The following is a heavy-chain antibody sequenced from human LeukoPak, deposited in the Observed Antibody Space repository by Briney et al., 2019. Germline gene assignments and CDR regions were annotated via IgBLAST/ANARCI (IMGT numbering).Heavy chain of an antibody. CDR2: INPNSGGT. Sequence: ASVKVSCKASGYTFTGYYMHWVRQAPGQGLEWMGWINPNSGGTNYAQKFQGRVTMTRDTSISTAYMELSRLRSDDTAVYYCARTIFWSGYPYFDYWGQGTLVPVSS. V-gene: IGHV1-2*02. CDR1: GYTFTGYY. D-gene: IGHD3-3*01. CDR3: ARTIFWSGYPYFDY. J-gene: IGHJ4*02.